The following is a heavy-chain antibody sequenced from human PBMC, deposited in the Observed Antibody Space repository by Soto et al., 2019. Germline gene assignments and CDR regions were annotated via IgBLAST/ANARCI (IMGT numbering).Heavy chain of an antibody. D-gene: IGHD6-13*01. CDR3: ARTAAAGKYYYGMDV. Sequence: GESLKISCKGSGYSFTSYWIGWVRQMPGKGLECMGSIYPGDSDTRYSPYFQGQVTISADKSISSAYLQWSSLKASDTAMYYCARTAAAGKYYYGMDVWGQGT. V-gene: IGHV5-51*01. CDR2: IYPGDSDT. J-gene: IGHJ6*02. CDR1: GYSFTSYW.